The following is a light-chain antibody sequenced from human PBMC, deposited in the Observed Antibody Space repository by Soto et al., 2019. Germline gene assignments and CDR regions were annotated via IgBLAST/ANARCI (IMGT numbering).Light chain of an antibody. CDR1: SSDVGCYNY. CDR3: CSYAGSYTWG. J-gene: IGLJ2*01. Sequence: QSALTQPRSVSGSPGQSVTISCTGTSSDVGCYNYVSWYQQHPGKAPKLMIYDVSKRPSGVPDRFSGSKSGNTASLTISVLQAEDEADYYCCSYAGSYTWGFGGGTKLTVL. V-gene: IGLV2-11*01. CDR2: DVS.